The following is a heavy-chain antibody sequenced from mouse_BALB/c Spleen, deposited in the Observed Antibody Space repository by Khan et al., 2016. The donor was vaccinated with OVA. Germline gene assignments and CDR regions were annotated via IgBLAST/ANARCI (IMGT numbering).Heavy chain of an antibody. CDR3: VREGAYYRSDGWFAY. D-gene: IGHD2-14*01. CDR1: GYTFTTYT. Sequence: VQLQQSGAELARPGASVKMSCKASGYTFTTYTIHWVKQRPGQGLEWIGYIIPSNDYTNYNQKFKDRATLTEDKTSSTAYRKLSSLTSEDSAVYYCVREGAYYRSDGWFAYWGQGTLVTVSA. V-gene: IGHV1-4*01. CDR2: IIPSNDYT. J-gene: IGHJ3*01.